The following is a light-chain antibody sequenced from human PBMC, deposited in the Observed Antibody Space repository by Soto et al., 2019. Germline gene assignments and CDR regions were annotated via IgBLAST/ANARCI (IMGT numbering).Light chain of an antibody. CDR1: SSDVGSYNR. CDR2: EVS. Sequence: SVLTQPPSVSGSPGQSVTISCTGTSSDVGSYNRVSWYQQPPGTAPKLMIYEVSNRPSGVPDRFSGSKSGNTASLTISGLQAEDEADYYCSSYTSSSVDVFGTGTKLTVL. J-gene: IGLJ1*01. V-gene: IGLV2-18*02. CDR3: SSYTSSSVDV.